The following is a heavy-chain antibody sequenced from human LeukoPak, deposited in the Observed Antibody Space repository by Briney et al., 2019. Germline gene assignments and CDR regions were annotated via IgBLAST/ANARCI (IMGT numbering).Heavy chain of an antibody. CDR3: ARVSWFPGASYYYMDV. J-gene: IGHJ6*03. CDR2: IHYSGNT. CDR1: GGSISSYY. D-gene: IGHD3-9*01. V-gene: IGHV4-59*01. Sequence: PSETLSLTCTVSGGSISSYYWSWFRQPPGKGLVWIGYIHYSGNTNYNPSLKSRVTISVDTSKNQFSLKLSSVTAADTAVYYCARVSWFPGASYYYMDVWGKGTTVTVSS.